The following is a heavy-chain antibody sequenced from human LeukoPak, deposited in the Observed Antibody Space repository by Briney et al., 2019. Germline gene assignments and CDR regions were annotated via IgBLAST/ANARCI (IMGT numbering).Heavy chain of an antibody. CDR1: GGSISSYY. J-gene: IGHJ4*02. CDR2: IYYSGST. Sequence: SETLSLTCTVSGGSISSYYWSWIRQPPGKGLGWIGYIYYSGSTNYNPSLKSRVTISVDTSKNQFSLKLSSVTAADTAVYYCARRDGGSSSWYYYYWGQGTLVTVSS. CDR3: ARRDGGSSSWYYYY. D-gene: IGHD6-13*01. V-gene: IGHV4-59*08.